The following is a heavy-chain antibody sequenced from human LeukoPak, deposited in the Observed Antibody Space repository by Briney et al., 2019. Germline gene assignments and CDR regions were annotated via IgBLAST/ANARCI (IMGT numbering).Heavy chain of an antibody. CDR1: GLTFSSYG. J-gene: IGHJ4*03. CDR3: ANPPSPGATVIDY. CDR2: IQYDRSNI. D-gene: IGHD1-26*01. V-gene: IGHV3-30*02. Sequence: SGGSLRLSCAASGLTFSSYGMHWVRQAPGKGLEWVSYIQYDRSNIDYADSVKGRFTISRDNSKNTLYLQMNSLRVEDTAVYYWANPPSPGATVIDYWGHRTLVTASS.